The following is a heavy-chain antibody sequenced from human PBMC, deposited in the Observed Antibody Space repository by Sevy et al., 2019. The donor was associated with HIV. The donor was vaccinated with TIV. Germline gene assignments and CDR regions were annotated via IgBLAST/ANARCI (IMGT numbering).Heavy chain of an antibody. Sequence: SETLSLTCTVSGGSISSYYWSWIRQPPGKGLEWIGYIYYSGSTNYNPSLKSRVTIAVDTSKNQFSLKLSSVTAADTAVYYCARLWYDSSGKNSEQYYYYYYMDVWGKGTTVTVSS. CDR2: IYYSGST. V-gene: IGHV4-59*08. CDR1: GGSISSYY. D-gene: IGHD3-22*01. J-gene: IGHJ6*03. CDR3: ARLWYDSSGKNSEQYYYYYYMDV.